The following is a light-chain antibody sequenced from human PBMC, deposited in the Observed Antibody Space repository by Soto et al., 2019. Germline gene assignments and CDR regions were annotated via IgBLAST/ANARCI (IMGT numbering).Light chain of an antibody. V-gene: IGLV1-47*01. CDR1: SSNIGSNY. J-gene: IGLJ3*02. CDR3: ASWDDSLSGSGV. CDR2: RSN. Sequence: QSVLTQPPSASGTPGQRVTISCSGSSSNIGSNYVYWYQQLPGTAPKLLIYRSNQRPSGVPDRFSGSESGTSASLAISGLRSEDEADYYCASWDDSLSGSGVFGGGTKLTVL.